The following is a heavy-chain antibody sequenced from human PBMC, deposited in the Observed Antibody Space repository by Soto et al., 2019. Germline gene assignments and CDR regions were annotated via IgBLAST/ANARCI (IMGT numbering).Heavy chain of an antibody. V-gene: IGHV4-34*01. Sequence: SETLSLTCAVYGGSFSGYYWSWIRQPPGKGLEWIGEINHSGSTNYNPSLKSRVTISVDTSKNQFSLKLSSVTAADTAVYYCARLSPEKLLSLDYWGQGTLVTVSS. CDR1: GGSFSGYY. J-gene: IGHJ4*02. D-gene: IGHD2-2*01. CDR3: ARLSPEKLLSLDY. CDR2: INHSGST.